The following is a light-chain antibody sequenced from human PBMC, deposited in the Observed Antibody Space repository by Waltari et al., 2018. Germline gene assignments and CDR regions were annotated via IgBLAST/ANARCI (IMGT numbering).Light chain of an antibody. V-gene: IGKV1-17*03. J-gene: IGKJ2*01. CDR2: AAS. CDR3: LQHNSYPYT. CDR1: QGITNC. Sequence: DIQMPQTPSALSAAVGERVTTTCRASQGITNCLAWLQQVPGKVPKRLIYAASSLQRGVPSRFSGSGSGTEFTLTINGLQPEDFATYYCLQHNSYPYTFGQVTKLEIK.